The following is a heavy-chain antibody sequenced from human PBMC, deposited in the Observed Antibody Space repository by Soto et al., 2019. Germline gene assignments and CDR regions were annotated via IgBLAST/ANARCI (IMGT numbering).Heavy chain of an antibody. CDR1: GFTVSSNY. J-gene: IGHJ6*02. CDR2: IYSGGST. CDR3: ACPGPHTLLPYYYGMDV. V-gene: IGHV3-53*01. Sequence: LRLSCAASGFTVSSNYMSWVRQAPGKGLEWVSVIYSGGSTYYADSVKGRFTISRDNSKNTLYLQMNSLRAEDTAVYYCACPGPHTLLPYYYGMDVWGQGTTVTVSS. D-gene: IGHD2-15*01.